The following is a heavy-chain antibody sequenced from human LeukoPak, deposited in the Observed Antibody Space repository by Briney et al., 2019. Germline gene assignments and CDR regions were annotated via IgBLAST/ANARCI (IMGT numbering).Heavy chain of an antibody. J-gene: IGHJ3*02. CDR2: ISWNSGSI. CDR3: AKGTLDSSSWYFAFDI. Sequence: SGGSLRLSCAASGFTFDDYAMHWVRQAPGKGLEWVSGISWNSGSIGYADSVKGRFTISRDSAKNSLYLQMNSLRAEDTALYYCAKGTLDSSSWYFAFDIWGQGTMVTVSS. CDR1: GFTFDDYA. D-gene: IGHD6-13*01. V-gene: IGHV3-9*01.